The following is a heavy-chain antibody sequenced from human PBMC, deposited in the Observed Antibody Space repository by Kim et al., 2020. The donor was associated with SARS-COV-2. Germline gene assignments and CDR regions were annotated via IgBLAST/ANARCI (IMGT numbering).Heavy chain of an antibody. V-gene: IGHV4-34*01. CDR2: INHSGST. CDR3: ARGYYYGSGRVDY. Sequence: SETLSLTCAVYGGSFSGYYWSWIRQPPGKGLEWIGEINHSGSTNYNPSLKSRVTISVDTSKNQFSLKLSSVTAADMAVYYCARGYYYGSGRVDYWGQGTLVTVSS. D-gene: IGHD3-10*01. CDR1: GGSFSGYY. J-gene: IGHJ4*02.